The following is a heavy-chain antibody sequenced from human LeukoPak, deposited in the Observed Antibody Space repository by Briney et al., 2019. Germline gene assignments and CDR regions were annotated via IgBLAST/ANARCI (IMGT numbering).Heavy chain of an antibody. V-gene: IGHV4-39*01. Sequence: SETLSLTCTVSGGSISSSDYYWGWIRQPPGKGLEWIASISYTGRTYYNPSLRSRIAISVDTSKNQFSLRLSSVTAADTAVYHCARRGSGRNWFDPWGQGTLVTVSS. CDR3: ARRGSGRNWFDP. CDR2: ISYTGRT. D-gene: IGHD1-26*01. J-gene: IGHJ5*02. CDR1: GGSISSSDYY.